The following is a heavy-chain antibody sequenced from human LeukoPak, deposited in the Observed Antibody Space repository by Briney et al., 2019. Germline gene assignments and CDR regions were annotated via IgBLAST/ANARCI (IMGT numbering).Heavy chain of an antibody. CDR3: ASSLRYFDWSLSSYYYYGMDV. J-gene: IGHJ6*04. CDR1: GGTFSSYA. Sequence: ASVKVSCKASGGTFSSYAISLVRQAPGQGLEWMGGIIPIFGTANYAQKFQGRVTITADESTSTAYMELSSLRSEDTDVYYCASSLRYFDWSLSSYYYYGMDVWGKGTTVTVSS. D-gene: IGHD3-9*01. CDR2: IIPIFGTA. V-gene: IGHV1-69*13.